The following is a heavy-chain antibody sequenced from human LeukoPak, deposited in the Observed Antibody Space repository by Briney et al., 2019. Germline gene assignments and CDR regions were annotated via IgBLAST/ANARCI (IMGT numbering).Heavy chain of an antibody. CDR1: GFTFDDYG. V-gene: IGHV3-20*04. CDR2: INWNGGST. J-gene: IGHJ4*02. CDR3: ARVRYYDFWSGYSAFDC. D-gene: IGHD3-3*01. Sequence: GGSLRLSCAASGFTFDDYGMSWVRQAPGKGLEWVSGINWNGGSTGYADSVKGRFTISRDNAKNSLYLQMNSLRAEDTALYYCARVRYYDFWSGYSAFDCWGQGTLVTVSS.